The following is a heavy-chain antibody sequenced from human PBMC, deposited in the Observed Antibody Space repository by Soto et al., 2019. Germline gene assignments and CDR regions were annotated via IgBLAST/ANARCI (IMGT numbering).Heavy chain of an antibody. CDR1: GVTFSSYA. J-gene: IGHJ6*02. CDR2: IIPIFGTA. V-gene: IGHV1-69*12. Sequence: QVQLVPSGAAVKKPGSSVKVSCKASGVTFSSYAISWVRQSPGQGLEWMGGIIPIFGTADYAQKLQGRVTITVNESTATAYVQLCSLRSEDWAVYYCAKNPDNDNYGLDVWGQGTTVSVSS. CDR3: AKNPDNDNYGLDV.